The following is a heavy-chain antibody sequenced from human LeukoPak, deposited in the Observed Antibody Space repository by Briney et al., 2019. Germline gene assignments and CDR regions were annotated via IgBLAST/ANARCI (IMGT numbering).Heavy chain of an antibody. CDR3: AHCSSTSCHLAGFDY. Sequence: GGSLRLSCAASGFTFSSYAMSWVRQAPGKGLEWVSAISGSGGSTYYADSVKGRSTISRDNSKNTLYLQMNSLRAEDTAVYYCAHCSSTSCHLAGFDYWGQGTLVTVSS. J-gene: IGHJ4*02. V-gene: IGHV3-23*01. CDR1: GFTFSSYA. D-gene: IGHD2-2*01. CDR2: ISGSGGST.